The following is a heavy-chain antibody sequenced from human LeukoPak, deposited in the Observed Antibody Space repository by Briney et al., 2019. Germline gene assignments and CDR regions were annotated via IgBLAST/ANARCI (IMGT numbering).Heavy chain of an antibody. CDR3: ARDADSSSWYEGSWFDP. CDR1: GYSISSGYY. V-gene: IGHV4-38-2*02. CDR2: IYHSGST. J-gene: IGHJ5*02. Sequence: PSETLSLTCTVSGYSISSGYYWGRIRQPPGKGLEWIGSIYHSGSTYYNPSLKSRVTISVDTSKNQFSLKLSSVTAADTAVYYCARDADSSSWYEGSWFDPWGQGTLVTVSS. D-gene: IGHD6-13*01.